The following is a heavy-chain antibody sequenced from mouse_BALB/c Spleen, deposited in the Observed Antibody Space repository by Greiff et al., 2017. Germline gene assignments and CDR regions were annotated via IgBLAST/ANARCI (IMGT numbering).Heavy chain of an antibody. D-gene: IGHD2-1*01. CDR1: GYSITSDYA. CDR2: ISYSGST. V-gene: IGHV3-2*02. J-gene: IGHJ3*01. CDR3: ARGRGNLFAY. Sequence: EVHLVESGPGLVKPSQSLSLTCTVTGYSITSDYAWNWIRQFPGNKLEWMGYISYSGSTSYNPSLKSRISITRDTSKNQFFLQLNSVTTEDTATYYCARGRGNLFAYWGQGTLVTVSA.